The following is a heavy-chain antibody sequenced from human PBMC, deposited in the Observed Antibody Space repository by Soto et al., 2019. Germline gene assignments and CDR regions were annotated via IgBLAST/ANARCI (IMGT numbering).Heavy chain of an antibody. D-gene: IGHD6-13*01. J-gene: IGHJ4*02. Sequence: PSETLSLTCTVSGGSISSYYWSWIRQPPGKGLEWIGYIYYSGSTNYNPSRKSRVTISVDTSKNQFSLKLSSVTAADTAVYYCARRYSSSSDYWGQGTLVTVSS. CDR3: ARRYSSSSDY. CDR1: GGSISSYY. V-gene: IGHV4-59*08. CDR2: IYYSGST.